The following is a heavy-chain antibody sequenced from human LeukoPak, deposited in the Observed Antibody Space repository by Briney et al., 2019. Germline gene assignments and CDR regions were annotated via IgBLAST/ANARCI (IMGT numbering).Heavy chain of an antibody. CDR3: ARDADFEAAAGTNY. CDR1: GFTFSDYS. V-gene: IGHV3-21*01. J-gene: IGHJ4*02. CDR2: ISSSSSYI. Sequence: GGSLRLSCAASGFTFSDYSMNWVRQAPGKGLEWVSSISSSSSYIYYADSVKGRFTISRDNAKNTLYLQMNSLRAEDTAVYYCARDADFEAAAGTNYWGQGTLVTVSS. D-gene: IGHD6-13*01.